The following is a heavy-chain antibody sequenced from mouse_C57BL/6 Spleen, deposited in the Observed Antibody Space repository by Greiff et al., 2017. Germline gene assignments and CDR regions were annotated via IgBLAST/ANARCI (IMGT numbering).Heavy chain of an antibody. CDR2: IDPETGGT. J-gene: IGHJ2*01. CDR3: KRKGWDPFDY. CDR1: GYTFTDYE. Sequence: VQLQEPGAELVRPGASVTLSCKASGYTFTDYEMHWVKQTPVHGLEWIGAIDPETGGTAYNQKFKGKAILTADKSSSTAYMKLSSLTSEDSAVYYCKRKGWDPFDYWGQGTTLTVSA. D-gene: IGHD4-1*01. V-gene: IGHV1-15*01.